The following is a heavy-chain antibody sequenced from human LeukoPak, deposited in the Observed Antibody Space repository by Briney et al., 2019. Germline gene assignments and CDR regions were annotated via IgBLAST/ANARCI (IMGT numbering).Heavy chain of an antibody. D-gene: IGHD3-10*01. CDR2: MNPNSGNT. CDR3: ARAVKPQPGPKLLWFREYIRGGGYYFDY. Sequence: ASVKVSCKASGYTFTSYDINWVRQATGQGLEWMGWMNPNSGNTGYAQKFQGRVTMTRNTSISTAYVELSSLRSEDTVGYVCARAVKPQPGPKLLWFREYIRGGGYYFDYWGQGTLVTVSS. V-gene: IGHV1-8*01. J-gene: IGHJ4*02. CDR1: GYTFTSYD.